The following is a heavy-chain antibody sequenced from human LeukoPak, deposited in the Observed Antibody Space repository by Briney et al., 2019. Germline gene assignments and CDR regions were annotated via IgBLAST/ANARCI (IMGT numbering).Heavy chain of an antibody. CDR3: ARVEDCSGGSCSEPYYYYGMDV. V-gene: IGHV1-2*02. CDR1: GYTFTGYY. D-gene: IGHD2-15*01. J-gene: IGHJ6*02. Sequence: GASVKVSCKASGYTFTGYYMHWVRQAPGQGLEWMGWINPNSGGTNYAQKLQGRVTMTRDTSISTAYMELSRLRSDDTAVYYCARVEDCSGGSCSEPYYYYGMDVWGQGTTVTVSS. CDR2: INPNSGGT.